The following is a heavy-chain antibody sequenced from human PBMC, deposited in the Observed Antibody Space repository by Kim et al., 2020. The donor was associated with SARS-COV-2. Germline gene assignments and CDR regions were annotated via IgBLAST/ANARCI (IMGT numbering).Heavy chain of an antibody. V-gene: IGHV3-30*04. CDR2: ISYDGSNK. J-gene: IGHJ4*02. CDR3: ARGPGAGLDY. Sequence: GGSLRLSCAASGFTFSSYAMHWVRQAPGKGLEWVALISYDGSNKYYADSVKGRFTISRDNSKNTLYLQMNSLRAEDTAVYYCARGPGAGLDYWGQGTLVTVSS. CDR1: GFTFSSYA. D-gene: IGHD1-26*01.